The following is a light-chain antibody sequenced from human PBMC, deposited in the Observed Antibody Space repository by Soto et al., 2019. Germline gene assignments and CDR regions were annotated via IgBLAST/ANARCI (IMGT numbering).Light chain of an antibody. Sequence: QSALTQPASVSGSPGQSITISCTGTNSDIGGYNYVSWYQQHPGKAPKLMIYDVSNRPSXVSYRXSGSKSGNTASLTISGLQAEDEADYYCSSYTSRSTLGVFGGGTKLTVL. CDR1: NSDIGGYNY. V-gene: IGLV2-14*03. CDR3: SSYTSRSTLGV. J-gene: IGLJ2*01. CDR2: DVS.